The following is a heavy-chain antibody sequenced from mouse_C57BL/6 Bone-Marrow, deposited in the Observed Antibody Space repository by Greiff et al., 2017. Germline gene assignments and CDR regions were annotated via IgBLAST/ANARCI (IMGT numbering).Heavy chain of an antibody. CDR1: GYTFTSYW. CDR3: ARDGYYDYCDY. J-gene: IGHJ2*01. Sequence: QVQLQQPGAELVRPGTSVKLSCKASGYTFTSYWMHCVKQRPGQGLEWIGVIAPSDSYTNYNQKFKGKATLTVDTSSSTAYMQLSSLTSEDSAVYYCARDGYYDYCDYWGQGTTLTVSS. CDR2: IAPSDSYT. D-gene: IGHD2-3*01. V-gene: IGHV1-59*01.